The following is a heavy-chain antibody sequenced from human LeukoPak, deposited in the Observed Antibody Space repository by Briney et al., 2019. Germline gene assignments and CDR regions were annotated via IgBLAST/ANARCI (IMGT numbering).Heavy chain of an antibody. D-gene: IGHD5-18*01. CDR3: ARRGYNYGFGVDY. V-gene: IGHV5-51*01. CDR2: IYPGDSDT. CDR1: GYSFTNYW. Sequence: GESLKISCEGSGYSFTNYWIGWVRQMPGKGLEWMGIIYPGDSDTRYNPSFQGQVTIPAGKSINTAYLQWSSLKASDTAIYYCARRGYNYGFGVDYWGQGTLVTVSS. J-gene: IGHJ4*02.